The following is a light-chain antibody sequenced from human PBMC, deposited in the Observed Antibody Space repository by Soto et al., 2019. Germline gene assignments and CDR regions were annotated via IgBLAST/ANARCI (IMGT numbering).Light chain of an antibody. J-gene: IGLJ2*01. CDR1: SSDVGSFNL. CDR3: RSYAGSSTPL. V-gene: IGLV2-23*01. CDR2: EGN. Sequence: QYALTQPASVSGSPGQSTTISCTGTSSDVGSFNLVSWYQHHPGKAPKLIIYEGNKWPSGISSRFSGSMSGNTASLTIFGLQAEDEADYYCRSYAGSSTPLFGGGTKLTVL.